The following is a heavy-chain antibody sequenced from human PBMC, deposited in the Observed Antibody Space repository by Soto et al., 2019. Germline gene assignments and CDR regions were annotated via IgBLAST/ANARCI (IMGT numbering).Heavy chain of an antibody. V-gene: IGHV4-61*01. CDR2: IYYSGST. CDR1: GGSISSGSYY. CDR3: AREGSVVIDY. Sequence: SETLSLTCAVSGGSISSGSYYWSWIRQPPGKGLEWIGYIYYSGSTNYNPSLKSRVTISVDTSKNQFSLKLSSVTAADTAVYYCAREGSVVIDYWGQGTLVTVSS. D-gene: IGHD3-10*01. J-gene: IGHJ4*02.